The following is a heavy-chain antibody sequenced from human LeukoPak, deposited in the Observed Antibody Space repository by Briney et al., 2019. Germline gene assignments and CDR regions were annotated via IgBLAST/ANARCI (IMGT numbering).Heavy chain of an antibody. CDR2: IIPIFGTA. CDR3: ARATGAQWRHYYYYMDV. V-gene: IGHV1-69*13. Sequence: ASVKVSCKASGYTFTSYAISWVRQAPGQGLEWMGGIIPIFGTANYAQKFQGRVTITADESTSTAYMELSSLRSEDTAVYYCARATGAQWRHYYYYMDVWGKGTTVTISS. D-gene: IGHD6-19*01. CDR1: GYTFTSYA. J-gene: IGHJ6*03.